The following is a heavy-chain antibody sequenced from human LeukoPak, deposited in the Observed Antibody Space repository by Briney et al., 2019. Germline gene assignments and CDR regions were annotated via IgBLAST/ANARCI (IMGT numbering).Heavy chain of an antibody. CDR3: ARADSYCSGGSCYKYWYFDL. V-gene: IGHV3-13*04. CDR2: IGTAGGT. J-gene: IGHJ2*01. D-gene: IGHD2-15*01. CDR1: GFTFSSYD. Sequence: PGGSLRLSCAASGFTFSSYDMHWVRQATGKGLEWVSAIGTAGGTYYQGSVKGRFTISRENSKNSLYLHMNSLRAGDTAVYYCARADSYCSGGSCYKYWYFDLWGRGTLVTVSS.